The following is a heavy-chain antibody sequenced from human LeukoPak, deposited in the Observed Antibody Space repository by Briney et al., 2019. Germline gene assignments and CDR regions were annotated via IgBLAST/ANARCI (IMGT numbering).Heavy chain of an antibody. CDR2: IYYSGST. Sequence: SETLSLTCTVSGGSISSYYWSWIRQPPGKGLEWIGYIYYSGSTNYNPSLKSRVTISVDTSKNQFSLKLSSVTAADTAVYYCVRVRTHYGDYAFFDYWGQGTRVTVSS. CDR3: VRVRTHYGDYAFFDY. D-gene: IGHD4-17*01. J-gene: IGHJ4*02. V-gene: IGHV4-59*01. CDR1: GGSISSYY.